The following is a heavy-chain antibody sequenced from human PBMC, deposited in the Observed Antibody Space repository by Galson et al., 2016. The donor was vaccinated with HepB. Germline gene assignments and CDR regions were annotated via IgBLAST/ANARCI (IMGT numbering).Heavy chain of an antibody. CDR3: AKVRLLMDN. CDR2: ISGSGNST. Sequence: SLRLSCAASGFTFSNYAMSWVRQAPGKGLEWVSGISGSGNSTYYADSVKGRFTISRDNSNNTLYLQMNSLRAEDTAIYYCAKVRLLMDNWGQGTLVTVS. CDR1: GFTFSNYA. V-gene: IGHV3-23*01. J-gene: IGHJ4*02.